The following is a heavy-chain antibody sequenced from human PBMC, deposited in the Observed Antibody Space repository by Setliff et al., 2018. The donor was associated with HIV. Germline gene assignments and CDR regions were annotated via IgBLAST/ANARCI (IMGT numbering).Heavy chain of an antibody. D-gene: IGHD3-22*01. CDR1: GGSFSGYY. CDR2: INHSGST. J-gene: IGHJ3*02. CDR3: ARVGDFYDTSGYYSVLDAFDI. Sequence: SETLSLTCAVYGGSFSGYYWSWIRQPPGKGLEWIGEINHSGSTNYNPSLKSRVTISVDTSKNQFSLKLSSVTAADTAVYYCARVGDFYDTSGYYSVLDAFDIWGQGTMVTVSS. V-gene: IGHV4-34*01.